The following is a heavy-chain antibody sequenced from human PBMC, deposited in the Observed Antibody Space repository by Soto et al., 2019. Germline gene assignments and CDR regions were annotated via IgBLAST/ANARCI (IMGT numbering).Heavy chain of an antibody. CDR3: TRSRGSSSWYYYYYGMDV. D-gene: IGHD6-13*01. V-gene: IGHV6-1*01. Sequence: SQTLSLTCAISGDSVSSNSAAWNWIRQSPSRGLEWLGRTYYRSKWYNDYAVSVKSRITINPDTSKNQFSLQLNSVPPEDTAVYYCTRSRGSSSWYYYYYGMDVWGQGTTVTVSS. CDR2: TYYRSKWYN. CDR1: GDSVSSNSAA. J-gene: IGHJ6*02.